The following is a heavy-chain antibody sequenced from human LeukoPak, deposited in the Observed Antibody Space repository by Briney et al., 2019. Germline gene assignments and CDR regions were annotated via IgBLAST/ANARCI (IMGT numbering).Heavy chain of an antibody. J-gene: IGHJ4*02. CDR1: GFTFSSYS. V-gene: IGHV3-21*01. CDR2: ISSSSSSYI. D-gene: IGHD6-19*01. Sequence: PGGSLRLSCAASGFTFSSYSMNWVRQAPGKGLEWVSSISSSSSSYIYYADSVKGRFTISRDNAKNSLYLQMNSLRAEDTAVYYCARGDSSGWYPEYRGYDYWGQGTLVTVSS. CDR3: ARGDSSGWYPEYRGYDY.